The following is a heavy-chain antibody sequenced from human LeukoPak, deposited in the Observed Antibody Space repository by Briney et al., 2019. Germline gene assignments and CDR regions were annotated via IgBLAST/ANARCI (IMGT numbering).Heavy chain of an antibody. D-gene: IGHD3-9*01. CDR1: GGSISSGDYY. Sequence: SETLSLTCTVSGGSISSGDYYWSWIRQPPGKGLEWIGYIYYSGSTYYNPSLKSRVTISVDTSKNQFSLKLSSVTAADTAVYYCARGSTGLRYFDWFPGRRGHWYFDLWGRGTLVTVSS. J-gene: IGHJ2*01. CDR3: ARGSTGLRYFDWFPGRRGHWYFDL. CDR2: IYYSGST. V-gene: IGHV4-30-4*01.